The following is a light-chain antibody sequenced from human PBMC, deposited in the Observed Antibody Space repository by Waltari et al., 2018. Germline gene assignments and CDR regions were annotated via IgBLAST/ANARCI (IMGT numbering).Light chain of an antibody. CDR1: TRDVGRYNY. CDR3: SSYTSIKTPYVV. CDR2: EVT. V-gene: IGLV2-14*01. Sequence: QSALTQPASVSGSPGQSITISCTGTTRDVGRYNYVSWYQCHPGKAPELSIYEVTNRPAGGSDRFSGSKSGNTASLSISGLQPEDEADYYCSSYTSIKTPYVVFGGGTKVTVL. J-gene: IGLJ2*01.